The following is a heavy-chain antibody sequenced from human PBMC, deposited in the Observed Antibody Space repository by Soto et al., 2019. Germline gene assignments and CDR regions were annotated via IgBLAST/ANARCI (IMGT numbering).Heavy chain of an antibody. CDR2: IQSKPDGGTI. V-gene: IGHV3-49*03. D-gene: IGHD3-22*01. Sequence: EVQLVESGGGLVQPGWSLRLSCRSSGFTFGDYAMTWFRQAPGRGLEWVGVIQSKPDGGTIEYAASVKGRFTISGDDSKSITYLQMSSLKPEDTGVYYWTRDGVGGYANFWGQGTLVTVSS. CDR3: TRDGVGGYANF. CDR1: GFTFGDYA. J-gene: IGHJ1*01.